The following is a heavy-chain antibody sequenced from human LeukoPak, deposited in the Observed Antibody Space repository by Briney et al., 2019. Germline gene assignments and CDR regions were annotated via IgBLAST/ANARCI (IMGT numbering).Heavy chain of an antibody. Sequence: PSETLSLTCTVSGGSISSYYWSWIRQPPGKGLEWIGYIYYSGSTNYNPFLKSRVTISVDSSKNQFSLKLSSVTAADTAVYYCARQTGAGIDYWGQGTLVTVSS. J-gene: IGHJ4*02. D-gene: IGHD2-8*02. V-gene: IGHV4-59*08. CDR2: IYYSGST. CDR3: ARQTGAGIDY. CDR1: GGSISSYY.